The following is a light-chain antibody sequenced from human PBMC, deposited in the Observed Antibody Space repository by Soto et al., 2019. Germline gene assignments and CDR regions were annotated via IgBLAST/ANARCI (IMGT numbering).Light chain of an antibody. J-gene: IGLJ2*01. CDR1: SSNIGNNY. CDR2: DND. Sequence: QPPSVSAAPGQKVTISCSGSSSNIGNNYVFWYQQLPGTAPKLLTYDNDKRPSGIPDRFSGSKSGTSATLGITGLQTGDEADYYCATWDRSLSVGVFGGGTKLTVL. CDR3: ATWDRSLSVGV. V-gene: IGLV1-51*01.